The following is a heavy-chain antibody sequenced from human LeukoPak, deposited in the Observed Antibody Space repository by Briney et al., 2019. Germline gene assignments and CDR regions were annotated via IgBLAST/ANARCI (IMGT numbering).Heavy chain of an antibody. CDR1: GYTFTSYD. CDR3: ARDGAAAGTPYYYYYGMDV. Sequence: ASVKVSCKASGYTFTSYDINWVRQATGQGLEWMGWISAYNGNTNYAQKLQGRVTMTTDTSTSTAYMELRSLRSDDTAVYYCARDGAAAGTPYYYYYGMDVWGQGTTVTVSS. CDR2: ISAYNGNT. J-gene: IGHJ6*02. D-gene: IGHD6-13*01. V-gene: IGHV1-18*01.